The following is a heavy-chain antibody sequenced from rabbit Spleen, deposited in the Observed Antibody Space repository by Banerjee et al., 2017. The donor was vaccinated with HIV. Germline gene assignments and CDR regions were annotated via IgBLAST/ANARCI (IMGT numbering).Heavy chain of an antibody. CDR2: IYGGSLVTT. J-gene: IGHJ4*01. Sequence: QSLEESGGDLVKPGASLTLTCIASGFSFSAGYYMCWVRQAPGKGLQWIACIYGGSLVTTYYATWAKGRFTISKTSSTTVTLQMTSLTAADTATYFCARNFDLWGQGTLVTVS. CDR1: GFSFSAGYY. V-gene: IGHV1S40*01. CDR3: ARNFDL.